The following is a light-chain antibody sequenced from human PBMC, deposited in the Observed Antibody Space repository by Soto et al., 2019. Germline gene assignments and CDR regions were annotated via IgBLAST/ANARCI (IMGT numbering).Light chain of an antibody. CDR1: HNISKW. J-gene: IGKJ3*01. Sequence: DIQMTQSPSFVSASVGDRVTITCRASHNISKWLAWYQQKPGKAPNLLIFDASSLESGVPSRFSGSGSGTEFTLTINSLQPDDYGTYYCQQYHSYIFTFGPGTTVDIK. CDR3: QQYHSYIFT. CDR2: DAS. V-gene: IGKV1-5*01.